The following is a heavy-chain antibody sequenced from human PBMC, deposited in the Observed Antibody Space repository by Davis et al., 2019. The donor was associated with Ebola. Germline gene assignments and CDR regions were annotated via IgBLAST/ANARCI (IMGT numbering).Heavy chain of an antibody. CDR3: ARSIWFGERWFDP. V-gene: IGHV4-39*01. CDR1: GGSISSNTYY. Sequence: SETLSLTCTISGGSISSNTYYWAWIRQPPGKRLEGIGSISHTGGTYYNPSRKSHISVDTSKNQFSLKLSSLTAADTAVYYCARSIWFGERWFDPWGQGTLVTVSS. CDR2: ISHTGGT. D-gene: IGHD3-10*01. J-gene: IGHJ5*02.